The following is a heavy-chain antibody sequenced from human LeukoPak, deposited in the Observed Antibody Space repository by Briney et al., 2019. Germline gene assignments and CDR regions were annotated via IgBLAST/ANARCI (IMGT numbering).Heavy chain of an antibody. CDR3: AKTSGYSGYEYFDY. V-gene: IGHV3-23*01. D-gene: IGHD5-12*01. Sequence: GGSLRLSCAASGFTFRNFGMNWVRQAPGKGLQWVSGIGPGGDRKHYGDSFEGRFTISRDNSKNTLYLQMNSLRAEDTAVYYCAKTSGYSGYEYFDYWGQGTLVTVSS. CDR2: IGPGGDRK. J-gene: IGHJ4*02. CDR1: GFTFRNFG.